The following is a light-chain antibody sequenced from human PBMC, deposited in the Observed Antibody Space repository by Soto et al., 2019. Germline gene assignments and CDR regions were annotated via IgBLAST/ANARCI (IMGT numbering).Light chain of an antibody. CDR2: QAS. Sequence: DIQMTQSPSTLSASVGDRVTITCRASQNIARSLAWYQQKPGKAPKVLIYQASSLDSWVPSRFSGRGFGTEFTLTINTLQPDDSATYYCQQYEYFWTFGQGTKVDIK. V-gene: IGKV1-5*03. CDR1: QNIARS. CDR3: QQYEYFWT. J-gene: IGKJ1*01.